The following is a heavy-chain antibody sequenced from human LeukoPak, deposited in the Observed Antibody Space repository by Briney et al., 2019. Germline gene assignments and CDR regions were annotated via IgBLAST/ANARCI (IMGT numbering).Heavy chain of an antibody. J-gene: IGHJ5*02. CDR1: GYTFTSYD. D-gene: IGHD3-22*01. Sequence: ASVKVSCKASGYTFTSYDINWVRQATGQELEWMGWMNPNNGNTGYAQKFQGRVTMTRNTSTGTAYMELSSLRSEDTAVYYCARTNYDDTSGASNWFDPWGQGTLVTVSS. CDR3: ARTNYDDTSGASNWFDP. V-gene: IGHV1-8*01. CDR2: MNPNNGNT.